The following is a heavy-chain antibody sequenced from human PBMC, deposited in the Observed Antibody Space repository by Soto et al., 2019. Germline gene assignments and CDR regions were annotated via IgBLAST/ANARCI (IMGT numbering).Heavy chain of an antibody. CDR2: IIPILGIA. Sequence: QVQLVQYGAEVKKPGSSVKVSCKASGGTCSSYTISWVRQAPGQGLEWMVRIIPILGIANYAQKFQGRVTITADKSTSTAYMELSSLSSEDTAVDYFARYSGYDRGSCHYWGQGTLVAVSS. J-gene: IGHJ4*02. CDR3: ARYSGYDRGSCHY. CDR1: GGTCSSYT. D-gene: IGHD5-12*01. V-gene: IGHV1-69*02.